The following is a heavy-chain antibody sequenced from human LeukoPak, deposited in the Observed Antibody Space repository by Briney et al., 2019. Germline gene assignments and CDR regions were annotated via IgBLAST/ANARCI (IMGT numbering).Heavy chain of an antibody. Sequence: ASVKVPCKASGYTFTSYYMHWVRQAPGQGLEWMGIINPSGGSTSYAQKFQGRVTMTRDTSTSTVYMELSSLRSEDTAVYYCARDTCTNGVCYIPWGQGTLVTVSS. CDR3: ARDTCTNGVCYIP. V-gene: IGHV1-46*01. J-gene: IGHJ5*02. CDR1: GYTFTSYY. D-gene: IGHD2-8*01. CDR2: INPSGGST.